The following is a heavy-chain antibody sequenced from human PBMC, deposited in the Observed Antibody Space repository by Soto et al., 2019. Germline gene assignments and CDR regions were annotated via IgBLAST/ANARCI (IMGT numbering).Heavy chain of an antibody. J-gene: IGHJ3*02. CDR3: ARETAVVVNAFDI. D-gene: IGHD2-15*01. CDR1: GGSISSSNW. Sequence: PSETLSLTCAVSGGSISSSNWWSWVRQPPGKGLEWIGEIYHSGSTNYNPSLKSRVTISVDKSKNQFPLKLSSVTAADTAVYYCARETAVVVNAFDIWGQGTMVTVSS. CDR2: IYHSGST. V-gene: IGHV4-4*02.